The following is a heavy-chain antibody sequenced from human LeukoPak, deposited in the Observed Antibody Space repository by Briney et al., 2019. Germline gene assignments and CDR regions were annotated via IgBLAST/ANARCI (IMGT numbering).Heavy chain of an antibody. CDR1: GFTVSSNY. CDR2: IYSGGST. J-gene: IGHJ3*02. V-gene: IGHV3-66*01. CDR3: ASPMIMNDAFDI. D-gene: IGHD3-16*01. Sequence: GSLRLSCAASGFTVSSNYMSWARQAPGKGLEWVSVIYSGGSTYYADSVKGRFTISRDNSKNTLYLQMNSLRAEDTAVYYCASPMIMNDAFDIWGQGTMVTVSS.